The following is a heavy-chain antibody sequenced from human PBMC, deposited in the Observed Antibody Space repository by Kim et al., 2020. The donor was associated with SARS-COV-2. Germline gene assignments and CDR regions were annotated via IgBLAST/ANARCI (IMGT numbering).Heavy chain of an antibody. CDR3: AKGRSCSSTSCYIMDV. CDR2: ISYDGSNK. CDR1: GFTFSSYG. J-gene: IGHJ6*01. D-gene: IGHD2-2*02. V-gene: IGHV3-30*18. Sequence: GGSLRLSCAASGFTFSSYGMHWVRQAPGKGLEWVAVISYDGSNKYYADSVKGRFTISRDNSKNTLYLQMNSLRAEDTAVYYCAKGRSCSSTSCYIMDVWG.